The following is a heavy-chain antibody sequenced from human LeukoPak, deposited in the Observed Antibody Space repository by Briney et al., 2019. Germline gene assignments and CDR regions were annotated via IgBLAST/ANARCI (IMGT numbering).Heavy chain of an antibody. J-gene: IGHJ4*02. D-gene: IGHD2-2*01. V-gene: IGHV3-23*01. CDR3: AKAGCTSTTCYANC. CDR1: GFTFSSYA. CDR2: ISGSGGST. Sequence: AGGSLRLSCAASGFTFSSYAMSWVRQAPGKGLEWVSSISGSGGSTYYADSVKGRFAISRDNSNNTLYLQMNSLRAEDTAVYYCAKAGCTSTTCYANCWGQGTLVTVSS.